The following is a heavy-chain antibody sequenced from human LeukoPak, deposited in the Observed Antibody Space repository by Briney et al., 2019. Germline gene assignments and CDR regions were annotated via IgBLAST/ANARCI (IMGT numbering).Heavy chain of an antibody. CDR2: ISWNSGSI. CDR1: GFTFHQYA. V-gene: IGHV3-9*01. J-gene: IGHJ4*02. D-gene: IGHD3-10*01. CDR3: RASHGSGSYPDY. Sequence: GRSLRLSCAASGFTFHQYAIHWVRQVPGKGLEWVSGISWNSGSIGYADSVKGRFTISRDSAKNSVYLQMNSLKTEDTAVYYCRASHGSGSYPDYWGQGTLVTVSS.